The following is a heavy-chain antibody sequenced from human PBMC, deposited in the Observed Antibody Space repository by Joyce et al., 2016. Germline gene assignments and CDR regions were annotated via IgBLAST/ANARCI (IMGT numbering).Heavy chain of an antibody. CDR2: IDTDGSST. D-gene: IGHD6-6*01. V-gene: IGHV3-74*01. Sequence: EVQLVESGGGLVQPGGSLRLSCAASGFSFSGYWIHWVRQGPGKGLVWMSRIDTDGSSTRFADSGKCRSTIARDKAKNTLYLQMNGLRAEDTAVYYCVRGISARPGGHNWFDPWGQGTLVTVSS. CDR3: VRGISARPGGHNWFDP. J-gene: IGHJ5*02. CDR1: GFSFSGYW.